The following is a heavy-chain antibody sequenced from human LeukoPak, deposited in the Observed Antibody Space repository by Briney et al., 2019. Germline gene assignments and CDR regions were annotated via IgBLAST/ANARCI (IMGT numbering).Heavy chain of an antibody. CDR2: IKQDGSEK. V-gene: IGHV3-7*01. CDR1: GFTFSWYW. Sequence: GGSLRLSCAASGFTFSWYWMSWVRQTPGKGLEWVANIKQDGSEKYYVDSVKGRFTISRDNAKNSLYLQMNSLRAEDTAVYYCATNYCTTTNCPEDVWGKGTTVTVSS. D-gene: IGHD2/OR15-2a*01. J-gene: IGHJ6*04. CDR3: ATNYCTTTNCPEDV.